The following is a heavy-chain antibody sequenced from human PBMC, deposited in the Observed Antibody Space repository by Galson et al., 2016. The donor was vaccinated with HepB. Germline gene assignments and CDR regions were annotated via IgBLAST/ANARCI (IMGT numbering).Heavy chain of an antibody. CDR1: GFTFSDYY. D-gene: IGHD4-23*01. J-gene: IGHJ4*02. CDR2: ISSSSSYT. CDR3: ARAQTTVVTYIDN. Sequence: SLRLSCAASGFTFSDYYMGWIRQAPGKGLEWVSYISSSSSYTNYAESVKGRFTISRDNAKNSLYLQMNSLRAEDTAVYYCARAQTTVVTYIDNWGQGTLVTVSS. V-gene: IGHV3-11*06.